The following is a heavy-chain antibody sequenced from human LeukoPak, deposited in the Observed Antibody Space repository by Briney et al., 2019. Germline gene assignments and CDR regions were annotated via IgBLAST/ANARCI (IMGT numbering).Heavy chain of an antibody. CDR2: IYYSGST. V-gene: IGHV4-59*01. Sequence: PSETLSLTCTVSGASISSYYWSWIRQPPGKGLEWIGYIYYSGSTNYNPSLKSRVTISVDTSKNQFSLKLSSVTAADTAVYYCARVEVVGAADYWGQGTLVTVSS. CDR3: ARVEVVGAADY. D-gene: IGHD2-15*01. CDR1: GASISSYY. J-gene: IGHJ4*02.